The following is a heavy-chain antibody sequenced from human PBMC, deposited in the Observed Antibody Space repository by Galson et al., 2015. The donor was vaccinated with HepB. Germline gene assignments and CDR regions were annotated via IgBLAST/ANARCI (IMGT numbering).Heavy chain of an antibody. J-gene: IGHJ4*02. D-gene: IGHD6-13*01. CDR2: ISRSGGST. V-gene: IGHV3-23*01. CDR1: GFTFGSYA. Sequence: SLRLSCAASGFTFGSYAMHWVRQAPGKGLEWVSGISRSGGSTYYADSVKGRFTISRDNSKNTVYLQMNSLRVEDTALYYCAKDPPPHSGSWTFDYWGQGTLVTVSS. CDR3: AKDPPPHSGSWTFDY.